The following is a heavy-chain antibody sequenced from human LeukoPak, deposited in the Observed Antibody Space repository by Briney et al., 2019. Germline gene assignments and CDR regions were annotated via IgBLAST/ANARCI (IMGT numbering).Heavy chain of an antibody. J-gene: IGHJ4*02. CDR2: IRYDGSNK. CDR3: AGETYYYDSSGYFDY. D-gene: IGHD3-22*01. CDR1: GFTFSSYG. V-gene: IGHV3-30*02. Sequence: GGSLRLSCAASGFTFSSYGMHWARQAPGKGLEWVAFIRYDGSNKCYADSVKGRFTISRDNSKNTLYLQMNSLRAEDTAVYYCAGETYYYDSSGYFDYWGQGTLVTVSS.